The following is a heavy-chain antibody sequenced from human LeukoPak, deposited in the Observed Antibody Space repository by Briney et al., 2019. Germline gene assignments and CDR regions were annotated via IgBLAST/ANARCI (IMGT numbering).Heavy chain of an antibody. CDR1: GFTFSSYS. J-gene: IGHJ3*02. CDR3: ARGMATIGNAFDI. Sequence: GGSLRLSCAASGFTFSSYSMNWVRQAPGKGLEWVSSSSSSSSYIYYADSVKGRFTISRDNAKNSLYLQMNSLRAEDTAVYYCARGMATIGNAFDIWGQGTMVTVSS. V-gene: IGHV3-21*01. CDR2: SSSSSSYI. D-gene: IGHD5-24*01.